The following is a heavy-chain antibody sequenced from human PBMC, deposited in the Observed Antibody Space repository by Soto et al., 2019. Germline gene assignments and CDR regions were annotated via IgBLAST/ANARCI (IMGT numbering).Heavy chain of an antibody. D-gene: IGHD2-2*01. CDR2: MNPNSGNT. CDR3: ARGQDIVVVPAAMPVVYYYYYMDV. CDR1: GYTFTSYD. J-gene: IGHJ6*03. Sequence: QVQLVQSGAEVKKPGASVKVSCKASGYTFTSYDINWVRQATGQGLEWMGWMNPNSGNTGYAQKFQGRVTMTRNTSISTAYMELSSLRSEDTAVYYCARGQDIVVVPAAMPVVYYYYYMDVWGKGTTVTVSS. V-gene: IGHV1-8*01.